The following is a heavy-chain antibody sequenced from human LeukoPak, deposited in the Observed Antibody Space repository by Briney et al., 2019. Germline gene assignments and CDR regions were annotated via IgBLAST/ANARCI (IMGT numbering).Heavy chain of an antibody. V-gene: IGHV3-74*01. CDR3: ARSFSNTVRGVGDS. CDR2: MSGDGSST. CDR1: GFTFSNYW. J-gene: IGHJ4*02. Sequence: PGGSLRLSCAASGFTFSNYWMNWVRQVPGKGLMWVSRMSGDGSSTNYADSVKGRFTISRDNAKNTLYLQMSSLRVEDTALYYCARSFSNTVRGVGDSWGQGTLVTVSS. D-gene: IGHD3-10*01.